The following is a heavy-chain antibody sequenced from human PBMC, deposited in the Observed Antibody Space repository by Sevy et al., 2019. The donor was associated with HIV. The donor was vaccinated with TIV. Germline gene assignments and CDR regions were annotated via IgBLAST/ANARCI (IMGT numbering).Heavy chain of an antibody. CDR2: IYYSWST. J-gene: IGHJ6*02. CDR3: ARAMAHYYYYGMDV. V-gene: IGHV4-61*01. D-gene: IGHD3-10*01. Sequence: SETLSLTCTVSGGSVSSGSYYWSWIRQPPGKGLEWIGYIYYSWSTNYNPSLKSRVTISVDTSKNQFSLKLSSVTAADTAVYYCARAMAHYYYYGMDVWGQGTTVTVSS. CDR1: GGSVSSGSYY.